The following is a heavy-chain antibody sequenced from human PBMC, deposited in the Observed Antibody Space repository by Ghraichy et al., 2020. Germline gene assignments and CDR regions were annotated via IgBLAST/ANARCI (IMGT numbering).Heavy chain of an antibody. V-gene: IGHV4-59*01. CDR1: GGSISSYY. D-gene: IGHD3-3*01. CDR2: IYYSGST. J-gene: IGHJ5*02. Sequence: SETLSLTCTVSGGSISSYYWSWIRQPPGKGLEWIGYIYYSGSTNYNPSLKSRVTISVEPSKNQFSLKLSSVTAADMAVYYCARGRVVDFWSGTNWFDPWGQGTLVTVSS. CDR3: ARGRVVDFWSGTNWFDP.